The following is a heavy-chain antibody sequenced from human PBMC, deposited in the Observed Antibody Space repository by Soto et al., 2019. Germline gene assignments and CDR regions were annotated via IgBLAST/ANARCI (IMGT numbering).Heavy chain of an antibody. Sequence: GGSLRLSCAASGFTFSSYAMHWVRQAPGKWLEWVAVISYDGSNKYYADSVKGRFTISRDNSKNTLYLQMNSLRAEDQAVYYFAREDSSCTFDYWGHRTLVSVSS. CDR1: GFTFSSYA. J-gene: IGHJ4*01. CDR2: ISYDGSNK. D-gene: IGHD6-6*01. V-gene: IGHV3-30-3*01. CDR3: AREDSSCTFDY.